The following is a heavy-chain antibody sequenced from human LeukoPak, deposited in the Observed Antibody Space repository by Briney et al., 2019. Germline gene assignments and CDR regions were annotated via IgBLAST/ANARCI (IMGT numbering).Heavy chain of an antibody. CDR3: ARQQGGYCSSTSCYFYGMDV. V-gene: IGHV4-34*01. CDR1: GGSFSGYY. J-gene: IGHJ6*02. CDR2: INHSGST. D-gene: IGHD2-2*01. Sequence: SETLSLTCAVYGGSFSGYYWSWIRQPPGKGLEWIGEINHSGSTNYNPSLKSRVTISVDTSKNQFSLKLSSVAAADTAVYYCARQQGGYCSSTSCYFYGMDVWGQGTTVTVSS.